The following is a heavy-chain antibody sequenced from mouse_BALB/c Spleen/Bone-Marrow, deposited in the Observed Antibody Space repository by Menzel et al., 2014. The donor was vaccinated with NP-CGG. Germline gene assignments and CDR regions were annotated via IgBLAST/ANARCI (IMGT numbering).Heavy chain of an antibody. CDR3: VRRNPYWYFDV. CDR1: GFTFNTYA. Sequence: EVKLMESGGGLVQPKGSLKLSCAASGFTFNTYAMNWVRQAPGKGLEWVARIRSKSNNYATYYADSVKDRFTISRDDSQSMLYLQMNNLKTVDTAMYYCVRRNPYWYFDVWGAGTTVTVSS. D-gene: IGHD2-1*01. V-gene: IGHV10-1*02. CDR2: IRSKSNNYAT. J-gene: IGHJ1*01.